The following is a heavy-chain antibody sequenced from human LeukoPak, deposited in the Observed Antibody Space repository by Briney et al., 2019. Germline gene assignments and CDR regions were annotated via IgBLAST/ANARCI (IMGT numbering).Heavy chain of an antibody. CDR1: GHSFTSYW. Sequence: ESLKISCKDSGHSFTSYWIGWVRQIPGKGLELMGIIYPGDSETRYSPSFEGQVTISADKSISTAYLQWSRLKASDTAMYYCARRYYDILTGRGAFDYWGQGTLVTVSS. J-gene: IGHJ4*02. CDR2: IYPGDSET. D-gene: IGHD3-9*01. V-gene: IGHV5-51*01. CDR3: ARRYYDILTGRGAFDY.